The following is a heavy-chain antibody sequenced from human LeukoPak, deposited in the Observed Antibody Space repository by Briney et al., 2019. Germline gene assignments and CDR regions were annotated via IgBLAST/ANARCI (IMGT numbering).Heavy chain of an antibody. CDR3: ARGVYYVYIWGSSGYYYYMDV. CDR2: ISAYNGNT. CDR1: GYTFTSYG. J-gene: IGHJ6*03. D-gene: IGHD3-16*01. Sequence: ASVKVSCKASGYTFTSYGISWVRQAPGQGLEWMGWISAYNGNTNYAQKLQGRVTMTTDTSTSTAYMELRSLRSDDTAVYYCARGVYYVYIWGSSGYYYYMDVWGKGTTVTVSS. V-gene: IGHV1-18*01.